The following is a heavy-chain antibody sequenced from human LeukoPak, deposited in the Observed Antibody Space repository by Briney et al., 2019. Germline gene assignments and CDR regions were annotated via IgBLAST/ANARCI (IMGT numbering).Heavy chain of an antibody. CDR2: IYYTGRT. D-gene: IGHD1-14*01. Sequence: SETLSLTCTVSGASISTNNYYWGWIRQPPGMGLEWIGSIYYTGRTYYNPSLKSRFTISVDTSKNQFSLKLSSVTAADTAVYYCTRSFRDSPVDPWGQGTLVTVSS. CDR3: TRSFRDSPVDP. V-gene: IGHV4-39*01. CDR1: GASISTNNYY. J-gene: IGHJ5*02.